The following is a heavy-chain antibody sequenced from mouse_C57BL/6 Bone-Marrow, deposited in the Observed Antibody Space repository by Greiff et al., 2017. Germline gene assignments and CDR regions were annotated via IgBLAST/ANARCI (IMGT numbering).Heavy chain of an antibody. CDR2: ISSGSSTI. Sequence: DVMLVESGGGLVKPGGSLKLSCAASGFTFSDYGMHWVRQAPEKGLEWVAYISSGSSTIYYADTVKGRFTISRDNAKNTLFLQMTSLGSEDTAMYYCARSAWFAYWGQGALVTVSA. CDR1: GFTFSDYG. J-gene: IGHJ3*01. CDR3: ARSAWFAY. V-gene: IGHV5-17*01.